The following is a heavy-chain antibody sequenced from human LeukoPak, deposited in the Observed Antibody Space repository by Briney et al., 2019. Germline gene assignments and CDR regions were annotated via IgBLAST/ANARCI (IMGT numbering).Heavy chain of an antibody. J-gene: IGHJ4*02. Sequence: GGSLRLSCAASGFTFSSYGMHWVRQAPGKGLEWVAVISYDGSNKYYADSVKGRFTISRDNSKNTLYLQMNSLRAEDTAVYYCAMGKVDYWGQGTLVTVSS. CDR3: AMGKVDY. CDR2: ISYDGSNK. V-gene: IGHV3-30*03. D-gene: IGHD4-23*01. CDR1: GFTFSSYG.